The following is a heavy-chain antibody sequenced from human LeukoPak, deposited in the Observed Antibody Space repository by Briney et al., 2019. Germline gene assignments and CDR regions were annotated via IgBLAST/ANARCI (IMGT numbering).Heavy chain of an antibody. CDR1: GFSFSSYG. D-gene: IGHD3-22*01. V-gene: IGHV3-33*01. CDR2: IWYDGNSK. J-gene: IGHJ4*02. Sequence: GGSLRPSCVASGFSFSSYGMHWVRQAPGKGPEWVAVIWYDGNSKYYADSVKGRFTISRDNAKNSLYLQMNSLRAEDTAVYYCARAADSSGYYFSWTGFDYWGQGTLVTVSS. CDR3: ARAADSSGYYFSWTGFDY.